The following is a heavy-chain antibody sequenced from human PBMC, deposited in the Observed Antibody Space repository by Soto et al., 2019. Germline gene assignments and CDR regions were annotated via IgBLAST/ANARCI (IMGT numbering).Heavy chain of an antibody. CDR1: GYTLTELS. CDR3: VRPNFGILTHFEF. V-gene: IGHV1-24*01. CDR2: FDPEDGET. J-gene: IGHJ4*02. D-gene: IGHD3-3*01. Sequence: ASVKVSCKVSGYTLTELSMHWVRQAPGKGLEWMGGFDPEDGETIYAQKFQGRVTMTEDTSTDTAYLQWRGLKSSDSAIYYCVRPNFGILTHFEFWGQGTLVTVSS.